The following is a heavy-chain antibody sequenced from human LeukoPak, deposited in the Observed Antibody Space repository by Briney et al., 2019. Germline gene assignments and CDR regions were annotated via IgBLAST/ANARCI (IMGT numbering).Heavy chain of an antibody. V-gene: IGHV3-48*03. Sequence: PGGSLRLSCAASGFTFSSYEMNWVRPAPGKGLEWVSYISSSGSTIYYADPVEGRFTISRDNAKNSLYLQMNSLRAEDTAVYYCARVDGYGVNGMDVWGQGTTATVSS. D-gene: IGHD4/OR15-4a*01. J-gene: IGHJ6*02. CDR1: GFTFSSYE. CDR2: ISSSGSTI. CDR3: ARVDGYGVNGMDV.